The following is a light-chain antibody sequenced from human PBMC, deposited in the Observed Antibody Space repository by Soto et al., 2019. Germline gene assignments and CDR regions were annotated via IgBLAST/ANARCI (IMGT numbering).Light chain of an antibody. CDR3: QQYGSSRNT. V-gene: IGKV3-20*01. CDR2: SAS. Sequence: ENVLTQPPGTLSLSPGERATLSCRASQSVTSSYLAWYQQKPGQAPRLLIYSASSRATGVPDRFSGSGSATDFTLTISRVEPEDFAVYYCQQYGSSRNTFGQGTKVDIK. CDR1: QSVTSSY. J-gene: IGKJ2*01.